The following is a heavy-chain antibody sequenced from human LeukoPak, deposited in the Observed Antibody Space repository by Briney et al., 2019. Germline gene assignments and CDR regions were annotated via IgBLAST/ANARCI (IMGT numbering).Heavy chain of an antibody. J-gene: IGHJ4*02. D-gene: IGHD3-10*01. CDR2: INSDGSIT. CDR3: ARARVPFSPHFDN. V-gene: IGHV3-74*01. Sequence: GGSLRLSCAASGFTFSSYWMHWVRQAPGKGLMWVSRINSDGSITNYAASVTGRFTISTDNAKNTLYLQINVRKAKDTAVYYCARARVPFSPHFDNWAREPWSPSPQ. CDR1: GFTFSSYW.